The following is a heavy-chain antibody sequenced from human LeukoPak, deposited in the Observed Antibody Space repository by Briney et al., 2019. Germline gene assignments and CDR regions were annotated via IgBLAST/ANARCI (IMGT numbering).Heavy chain of an antibody. Sequence: PGGSLRLSCEDSGFTFRSYEMNWVRQAPGKGLEWIAYLSSSGSAFSYADSVKGRFTIARDNAKNSVYLEMNSLRADDTAVYYCLRGDRRDYWGQGTLVTVSS. CDR3: LRGDRRDY. V-gene: IGHV3-48*03. CDR1: GFTFRSYE. CDR2: LSSSGSAF. J-gene: IGHJ4*02.